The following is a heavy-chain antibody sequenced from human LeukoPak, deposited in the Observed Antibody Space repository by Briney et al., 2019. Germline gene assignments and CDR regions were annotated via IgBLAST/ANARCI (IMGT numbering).Heavy chain of an antibody. J-gene: IGHJ4*02. CDR3: AGDYSVRLLDY. CDR1: GFTFRNYN. D-gene: IGHD2-15*01. Sequence: AGSLRLSCAASGFTFRNYNMNWVRQAPGKGLDWVSSIRDNTNHIYYADSVKGRFTISRDNAKNPLYLQMSSLRAEDTAVYYCAGDYSVRLLDYWGQGTLVTVSS. V-gene: IGHV3-21*01. CDR2: IRDNTNHI.